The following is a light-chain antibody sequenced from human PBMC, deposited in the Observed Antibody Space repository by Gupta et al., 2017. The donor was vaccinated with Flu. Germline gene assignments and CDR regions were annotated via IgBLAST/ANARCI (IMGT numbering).Light chain of an antibody. CDR3: MQALQTITVT. V-gene: IGKV2-28*01. CDR2: LGS. J-gene: IGKJ4*01. Sequence: DIVMTQSPLSLPVTPGEPASISCRSSQSLLHSNGYNYLDWYLQKPGQSPQLLIYLGSNRASGVPDRFSGSGSGKDFTLKIRRGEAEDVGVYYCMQALQTITVTFGGGTKVEIK. CDR1: QSLLHSNGYNY.